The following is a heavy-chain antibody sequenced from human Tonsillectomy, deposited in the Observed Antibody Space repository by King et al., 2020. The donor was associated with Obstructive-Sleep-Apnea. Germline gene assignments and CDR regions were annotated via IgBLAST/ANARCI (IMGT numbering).Heavy chain of an antibody. CDR3: AREGIFGKWFDP. D-gene: IGHD3-10*01. J-gene: IGHJ5*02. CDR1: GFTFSSYS. Sequence: VQLVQSGGGLVQTGGSLRLSCAASGFTFSSYSMRWVRQAPGKGLERGAYISSSSSIIYYADSVKGRFTIPRDNAKNSQYLQMNSLRAEDTAVYYCAREGIFGKWFDPWGQGTLVTVSS. V-gene: IGHV3-48*04. CDR2: ISSSSSII.